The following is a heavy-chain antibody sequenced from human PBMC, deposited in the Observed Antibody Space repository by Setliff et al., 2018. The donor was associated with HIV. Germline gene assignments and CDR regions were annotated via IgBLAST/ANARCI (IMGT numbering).Heavy chain of an antibody. CDR3: ARGTTYYYDRSGSDFDY. CDR2: INTNSGNP. CDR1: GYTFSNYA. J-gene: IGHJ4*02. V-gene: IGHV7-4-1*02. Sequence: ASVKVSCKASGYTFSNYAVNWVRQAPGQGLEWMGYINTNSGNPTYAQGFTGRFVFSLDTSVSTAYLQISSLKAEDTAVYYCARGTTYYYDRSGSDFDYWGQGTLVTVSS. D-gene: IGHD3-22*01.